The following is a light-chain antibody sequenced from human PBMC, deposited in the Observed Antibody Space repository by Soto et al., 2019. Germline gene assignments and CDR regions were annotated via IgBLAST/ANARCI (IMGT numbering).Light chain of an antibody. V-gene: IGKV3-15*01. CDR3: QQYNNWPFT. Sequence: EIVMTQSPATLSVSPGERATLSCRASQSVSSNLAWYQQKPGQAPRLLIYGASTRATGIAARFSGSGSGKEFTLTISSLQSEDFAVYYCQQYNNWPFTFGPGTKVDIK. CDR1: QSVSSN. J-gene: IGKJ3*01. CDR2: GAS.